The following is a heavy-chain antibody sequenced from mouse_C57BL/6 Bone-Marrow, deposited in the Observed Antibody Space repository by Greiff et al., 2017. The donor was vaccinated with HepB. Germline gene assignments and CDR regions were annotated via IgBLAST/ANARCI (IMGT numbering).Heavy chain of an antibody. CDR1: GFSLTSYG. J-gene: IGHJ1*03. CDR2: IWSGGST. V-gene: IGHV2-2*01. D-gene: IGHD1-1*01. Sequence: QVQLQQSGPGLVQPSQSLSITCTVSGFSLTSYGVHWVRQSPGKGLEWLGVIWSGGSTDYNAAFISRLSISKDNSKSQVFFKMNSLQADDTAIYYCARNGDYYGSSYRYFDVWGTGTTVTVSS. CDR3: ARNGDYYGSSYRYFDV.